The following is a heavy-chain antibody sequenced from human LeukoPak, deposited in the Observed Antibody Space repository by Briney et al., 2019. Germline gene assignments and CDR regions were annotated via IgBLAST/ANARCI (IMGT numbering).Heavy chain of an antibody. D-gene: IGHD2-21*02. CDR2: IYYSEST. CDR1: GGSISSYY. CDR3: ARTLAYCGGDCYHLYYYYGMDV. V-gene: IGHV4-59*01. Sequence: SETLSLTCTVSGGSISSYYWSWIRQPPGKGLEWIGYIYYSESTNYNPSLKSRVTISVDTSKNQFSLKLSSVTAADTAVYYCARTLAYCGGDCYHLYYYYGMDVWGKGTTVTVSS. J-gene: IGHJ6*04.